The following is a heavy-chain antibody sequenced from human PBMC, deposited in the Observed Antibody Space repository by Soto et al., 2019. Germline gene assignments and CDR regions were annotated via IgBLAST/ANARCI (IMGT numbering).Heavy chain of an antibody. J-gene: IGHJ4*02. Sequence: QVQLQQWGAGLVKPSETVSLSCAVYGQSFSGHSWAWIRQPPGKGLEWIGEINESGSTYYNPSLKYRVTISTDTSKNQFSLKLSSVSAADTAAYFCARGSGIVALPGELEDVKYDYSGQGTLVNVSS. CDR1: GQSFSGHS. CDR3: ARGSGIVALPGELEDVKYDY. CDR2: INESGST. V-gene: IGHV4-34*01. D-gene: IGHD1-1*01.